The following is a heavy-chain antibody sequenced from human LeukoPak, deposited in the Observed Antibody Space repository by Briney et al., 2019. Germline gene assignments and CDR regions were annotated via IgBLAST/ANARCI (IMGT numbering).Heavy chain of an antibody. D-gene: IGHD6-13*01. Sequence: GGSLRLSCAVSGFTFTDYWMNWVRQAPGKRLEWVASIRQDGSEKTYVDSVKGRFTISRDNTKNSLSLQVNSLRAEDTAVYYCARDGTAAGLYFDLWGQGTLVTVSS. J-gene: IGHJ4*01. CDR2: IRQDGSEK. CDR1: GFTFTDYW. V-gene: IGHV3-7*01. CDR3: ARDGTAAGLYFDL.